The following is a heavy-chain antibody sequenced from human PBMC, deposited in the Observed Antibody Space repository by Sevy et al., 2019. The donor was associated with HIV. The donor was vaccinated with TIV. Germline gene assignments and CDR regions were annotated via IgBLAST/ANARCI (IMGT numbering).Heavy chain of an antibody. V-gene: IGHV1-18*01. J-gene: IGHJ4*02. D-gene: IGHD2-21*02. CDR2: ISADSGNS. CDR3: ARDLGGYGGNSIDY. CDR1: GYPFSSYG. Sequence: ASVKVSCKASGYPFSSYGISWVRQAPGQGLEWMGWISADSGNSNYAQNLQGRVTMTTDTSTSTAYMELRSLRFDDTAVYYCARDLGGYGGNSIDYWGQGTLVTASS.